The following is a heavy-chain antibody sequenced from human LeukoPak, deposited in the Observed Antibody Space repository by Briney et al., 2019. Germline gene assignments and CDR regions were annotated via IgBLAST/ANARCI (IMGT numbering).Heavy chain of an antibody. CDR1: GYTFTSSG. CDR2: INAYNGHT. D-gene: IGHD5-18*01. J-gene: IGHJ4*02. V-gene: IGHV1-18*01. CDR3: ARDGTRGYSYGSDY. Sequence: ASVKVSCKASGYTFTSSGISWVRQAPGEGLEWMGWINAYNGHTNYAQNLQGRLTMTTDTSTNSAYMELRSLRSDYTAVYYCARDGTRGYSYGSDYWGQGTLVTVSS.